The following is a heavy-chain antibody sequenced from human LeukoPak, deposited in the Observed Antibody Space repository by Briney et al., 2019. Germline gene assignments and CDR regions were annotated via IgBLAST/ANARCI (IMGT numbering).Heavy chain of an antibody. V-gene: IGHV3-23*01. CDR3: AKEASGYSFSDW. Sequence: GGSLRLSCVASGLTFSNYAMSWVRQASGKGLEWVSAVSGGSSNTYYADSVKGRFTISRDNSKNTLYLQMNSLRADDTAIYYCAKEASGYSFSDWWGQGTLVTVSS. CDR1: GLTFSNYA. D-gene: IGHD1-26*01. CDR2: VSGGSSNT. J-gene: IGHJ4*02.